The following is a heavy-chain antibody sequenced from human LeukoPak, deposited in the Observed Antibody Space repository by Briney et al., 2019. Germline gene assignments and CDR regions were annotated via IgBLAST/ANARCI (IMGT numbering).Heavy chain of an antibody. CDR1: GGSISSSSYY. J-gene: IGHJ3*02. V-gene: IGHV4-39*07. CDR3: ARGGSGSYGYAFDI. CDR2: IYYSGST. Sequence: PSETLSLTCTVSGGSISSSSYYWGWIRQPPGKGLEWIGSIYYSGSTYYNPSLKSRVTISVDTSKNQFSLKLSSVTAADTAVYYCARGGSGSYGYAFDIWGQGTMVTVSS. D-gene: IGHD1-26*01.